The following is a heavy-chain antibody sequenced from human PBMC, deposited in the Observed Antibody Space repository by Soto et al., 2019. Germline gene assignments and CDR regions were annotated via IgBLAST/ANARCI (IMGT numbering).Heavy chain of an antibody. D-gene: IGHD3-10*01. CDR2: IYYSGST. J-gene: IGHJ5*02. CDR1: GGSIGSYY. Sequence: SETLSLTCSVSGGSIGSYYWSWIRQPPGKGLEWIGYIYYSGSTNYNPSVQGRFTISRDNSKNTVYLQMNSLRGEDTAMYYCARLGPYGSESYSFRYNWFDPWGQGTQVTVSS. V-gene: IGHV4-59*08. CDR3: ARLGPYGSESYSFRYNWFDP.